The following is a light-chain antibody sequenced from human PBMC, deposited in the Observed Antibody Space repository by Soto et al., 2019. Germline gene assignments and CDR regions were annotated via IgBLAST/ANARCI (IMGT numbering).Light chain of an antibody. J-gene: IGKJ4*01. CDR1: QSVSSN. CDR2: SAS. V-gene: IGKV3-15*01. Sequence: DIVMTQSPATLSVSPGERATISCRASQSVSSNLAWYQQKPGQAPRLLIYSASTRATGIPARFSGSGSGTEFTLSISSLQSEDFAVFYCQQYNNWTPPRTFGGGTKVEIK. CDR3: QQYNNWTPPRT.